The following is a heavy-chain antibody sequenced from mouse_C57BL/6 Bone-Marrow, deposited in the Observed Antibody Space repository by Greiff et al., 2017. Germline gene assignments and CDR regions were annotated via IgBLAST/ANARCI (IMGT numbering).Heavy chain of an antibody. CDR3: ARRHSSRPGGMDY. D-gene: IGHD3-2*01. V-gene: IGHV1-55*01. J-gene: IGHJ4*01. CDR2: IYPSSGST. Sequence: QVQLQQPGAELVKPGASVKMSCKASGYTFTSYWITWVKQRPGQGLEWSGDIYPSSGSTNYNEKFKSKATLTVDTSSSTAYMQLSSLSSEDSAVCCCARRHSSRPGGMDYWGQGTSVTVSS. CDR1: GYTFTSYW.